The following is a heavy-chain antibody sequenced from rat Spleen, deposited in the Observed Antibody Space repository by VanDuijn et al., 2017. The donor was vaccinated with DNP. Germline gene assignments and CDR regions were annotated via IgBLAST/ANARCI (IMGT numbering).Heavy chain of an antibody. V-gene: IGHV5-20*01. Sequence: EVQLVESGGGLVQPGRSLKLSCAASGFTFSDYYMAWVRQAPTKGLAWVAYISPDGHITYYQDSIKGRFTISRDNGKSTLYLQMDSLRSEDTATYYCTKRGATGLTSYYFDYWGQGVMVTVSS. J-gene: IGHJ2*01. D-gene: IGHD1-9*01. CDR3: TKRGATGLTSYYFDY. CDR2: ISPDGHIT. CDR1: GFTFSDYY.